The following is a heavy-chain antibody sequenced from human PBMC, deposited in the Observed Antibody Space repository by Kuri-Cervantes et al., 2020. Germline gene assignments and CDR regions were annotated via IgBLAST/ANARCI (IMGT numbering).Heavy chain of an antibody. V-gene: IGHV3-21*01. CDR1: GFTFSSYN. CDR3: ASPLKLYYYYYGMDV. J-gene: IGHJ6*02. D-gene: IGHD1-1*01. CDR2: ISSSSTYI. Sequence: GESLKISCAASGFTFSSYNMNWVRQAPGKGLEWVSSISSSSTYIYYADSVKGRFTISRDNAENSLYLQMNSLRAEDTAVYYCASPLKLYYYYYGMDVWGQGTTVTVSS.